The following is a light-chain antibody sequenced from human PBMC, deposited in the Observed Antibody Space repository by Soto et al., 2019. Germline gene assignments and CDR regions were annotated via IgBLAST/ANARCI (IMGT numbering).Light chain of an antibody. CDR2: GAS. Sequence: IRMTQSPSSVPASVGDRLTLTCRASQNINSYLNWYQHKPGRAPKVLVYGASSLPSGVPSRFSGSGSGTEFTFTISSLEPEDFAVYYCQQRSNWPPTFGQGTRLEI. V-gene: IGKV1-39*01. CDR1: QNINSY. CDR3: QQRSNWPPT. J-gene: IGKJ5*01.